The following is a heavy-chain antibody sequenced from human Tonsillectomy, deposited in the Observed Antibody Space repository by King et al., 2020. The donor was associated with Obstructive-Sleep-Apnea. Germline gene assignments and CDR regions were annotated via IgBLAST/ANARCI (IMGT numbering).Heavy chain of an antibody. CDR1: GFSLNTSGVG. J-gene: IGHJ5*02. CDR3: SHRIRGGGGFDP. CDR2: IFWDNDK. Sequence: ITLQESGPTLVKPPQTLTLTCTVSGFSLNTSGVGVGWLRQPPGKALEWLALIFWDNDKRYSPSLKSRLTISKGTSNNQVVLTLTNMDAVDTGTYYCSHRIRGGGGFDPWGQGTLVTVSS. D-gene: IGHD3-16*01. V-gene: IGHV2-5*02.